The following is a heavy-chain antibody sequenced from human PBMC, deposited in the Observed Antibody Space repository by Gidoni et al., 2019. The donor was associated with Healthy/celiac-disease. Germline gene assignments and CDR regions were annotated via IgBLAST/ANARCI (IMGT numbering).Heavy chain of an antibody. Sequence: QVQLQESGQGLVKPSKTLSLDCTVSGGSISSYYWSWIRQPAGKGLAWIGRIYTSGITNYTPSLKSRVTMSLDTSKTQFSLKLSSVTAADTAVYYCARDPGSGCDYWGQGTLVTVSS. CDR2: IYTSGIT. CDR3: ARDPGSGCDY. D-gene: IGHD6-19*01. CDR1: GGSISSYY. J-gene: IGHJ4*02. V-gene: IGHV4-4*07.